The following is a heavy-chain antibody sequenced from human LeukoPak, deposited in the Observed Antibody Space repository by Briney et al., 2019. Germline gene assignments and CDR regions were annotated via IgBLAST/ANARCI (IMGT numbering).Heavy chain of an antibody. V-gene: IGHV4-59*01. CDR1: GGSISSYY. Sequence: PSETLSLTCTVSGGSISSYYWSWIRQPPGKGLEGIGYIYYSGSTNYNPSLKSRVTISVDTSKNQFSLKLSSVTAADTAVYYCARDFGGDHLYAFDIWGQGTMVTVSS. CDR2: IYYSGST. D-gene: IGHD2-21*02. CDR3: ARDFGGDHLYAFDI. J-gene: IGHJ3*02.